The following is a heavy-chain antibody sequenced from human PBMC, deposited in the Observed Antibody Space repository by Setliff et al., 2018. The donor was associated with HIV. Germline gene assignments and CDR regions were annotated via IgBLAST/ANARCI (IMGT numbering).Heavy chain of an antibody. CDR2: ISISGDT. J-gene: IGHJ4*02. CDR3: ARDPTTGVDY. V-gene: IGHV4-34*11. D-gene: IGHD4-4*01. Sequence: SETLSLTCAVYGGSFSDYYWTWIRQTPRKRLEWIGRISISGDTNYNPSLKSRATMSLDTSKNQFSPKLNSVTAADTAMYYCARDPTTGVDYWGQGTLVTVSS. CDR1: GGSFSDYY.